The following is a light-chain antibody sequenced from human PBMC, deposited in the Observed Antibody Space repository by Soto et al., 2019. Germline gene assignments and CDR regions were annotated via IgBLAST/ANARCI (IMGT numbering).Light chain of an antibody. Sequence: DIQMTQSPAARAASVGGGCTSTSRAIQRISSYLNWYQQRPGNAPKLLIYLASSLQTGVPSRFSDSGSATDFTLTISSLQPEDFGTYYCQQSYTPPWTFGQGTKVDIK. V-gene: IGKV1-39*01. J-gene: IGKJ1*01. CDR2: LAS. CDR3: QQSYTPPWT. CDR1: QRISSY.